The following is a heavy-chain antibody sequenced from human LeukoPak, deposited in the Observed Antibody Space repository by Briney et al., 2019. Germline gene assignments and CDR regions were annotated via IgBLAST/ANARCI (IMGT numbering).Heavy chain of an antibody. Sequence: PGGSLRLSCAASGFTFSSYAMSWVRQAPGKGLEYVSAISSNGGSTYYANSVKGRFTISRDNSKNTLYLQMGSLGAEDMAVYYCARARYCSGGSCNYFDYWGQGTLVTVSS. V-gene: IGHV3-64*01. CDR2: ISSNGGST. J-gene: IGHJ4*02. CDR3: ARARYCSGGSCNYFDY. D-gene: IGHD2-15*01. CDR1: GFTFSSYA.